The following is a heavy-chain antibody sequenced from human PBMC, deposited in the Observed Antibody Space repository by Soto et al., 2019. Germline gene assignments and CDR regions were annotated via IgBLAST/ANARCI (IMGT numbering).Heavy chain of an antibody. Sequence: SSETLSLTCSVSGGSITSTTFYWTWIRQRPGRGLEWVGNIYYSGTTYYNPSLTGRVEMSMDTSKNDFSLKLRSVTAADTAVYLCARVDSGWAFLDYCGQGALVTVPS. V-gene: IGHV4-31*03. CDR3: ARVDSGWAFLDY. CDR1: GGSITSTTFY. J-gene: IGHJ4*02. CDR2: IYYSGTT. D-gene: IGHD6-25*01.